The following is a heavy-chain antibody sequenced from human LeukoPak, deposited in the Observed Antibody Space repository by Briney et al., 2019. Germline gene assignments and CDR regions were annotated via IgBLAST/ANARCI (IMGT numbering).Heavy chain of an antibody. D-gene: IGHD2-15*01. CDR3: ARDLPGGLLHYGMDV. J-gene: IGHJ6*02. CDR2: IYSGGTK. CDR1: GFTVTTNY. V-gene: IGHV3-53*01. Sequence: PGGSLRLSCAASGFTVTTNYMHWVRQAPGKGLEWVSVIYSGGTKEYADSVKGRFTISRDNSQNTLYLQMNSLRVDDTAVYYCARDLPGGLLHYGMDVWGQGTTVTVSS.